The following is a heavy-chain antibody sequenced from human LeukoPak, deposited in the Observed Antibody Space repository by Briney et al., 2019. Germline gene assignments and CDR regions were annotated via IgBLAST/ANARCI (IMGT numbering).Heavy chain of an antibody. V-gene: IGHV3-7*01. CDR2: IDKHGNGK. CDR1: GFTFSISW. Sequence: GGSLRLSCVASGFTFSISWVTWVRQAPGKGLEWVANIDKHGNGKYYVDSVKGRFAISRDYATNSVFLQVNSLRAEDTSVYYCARDAGWGYYDLWGQGTPVTVSS. CDR3: ARDAGWGYYDL. J-gene: IGHJ4*02. D-gene: IGHD1-26*01.